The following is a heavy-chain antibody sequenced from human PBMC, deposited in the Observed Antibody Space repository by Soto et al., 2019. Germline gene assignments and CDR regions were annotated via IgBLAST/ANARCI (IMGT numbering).Heavy chain of an antibody. D-gene: IGHD2-15*01. V-gene: IGHV3-74*01. CDR2: INSDGSST. CDR3: ARDSPYCSGGSCYSSSGMDV. CDR1: GFTFSSYW. J-gene: IGHJ6*02. Sequence: GGSLRLSCAASGFTFSSYWMHWVRQAPGKGLVWVSRINSDGSSTSYADSVKGRFTISRDNAKNTLYLQMNSLRAEDTAVYYCARDSPYCSGGSCYSSSGMDVWGQGTTVTVSS.